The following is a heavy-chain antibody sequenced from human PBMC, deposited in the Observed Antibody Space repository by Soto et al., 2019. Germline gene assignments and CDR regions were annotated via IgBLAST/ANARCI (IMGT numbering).Heavy chain of an antibody. D-gene: IGHD2-8*02. CDR2: LYNTGST. CDR3: ARDKITGLFDY. J-gene: IGHJ4*02. CDR1: GASISRYY. V-gene: IGHV4-59*01. Sequence: SETLSLTCTVSGASISRYYWSWIRQSPGKGLEWIGYLYNTGSTIYNPSLKSRVTISVDTSKNQFSLKMNSVTAADTAVYYCARDKITGLFDYWGQGTLVTVSS.